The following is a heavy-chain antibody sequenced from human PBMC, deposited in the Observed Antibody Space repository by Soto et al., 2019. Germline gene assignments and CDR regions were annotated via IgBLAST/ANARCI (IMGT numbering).Heavy chain of an antibody. CDR1: GGSISSYY. D-gene: IGHD4-4*01. V-gene: IGHV4-59*01. CDR3: AYSNYPLDYYYYMDV. Sequence: SETLSLTCTVSGGSISSYYWSWIRQPPGKGLEWIGYIYYSGSTNYNPSLKSRITISVDTSKNQFSLKLSSVTAADTAVYYCAYSNYPLDYYYYMDVWGKGTTVTVSS. CDR2: IYYSGST. J-gene: IGHJ6*03.